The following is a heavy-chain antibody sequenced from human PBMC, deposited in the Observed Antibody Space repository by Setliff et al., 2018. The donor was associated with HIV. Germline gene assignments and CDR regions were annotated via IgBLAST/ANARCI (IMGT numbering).Heavy chain of an antibody. J-gene: IGHJ6*03. V-gene: IGHV4-34*01. D-gene: IGHD3-9*01. CDR3: AKSETILTDYSYYSYYLDV. CDR1: GGSLNNHF. Sequence: SETLSLTCAVYGGSLNNHFWTWIRQAPGKGLEWIAEINHSGDSNYSPSLKSRVTMSVDTSKNRFSLKLSSVTAADTAVYYCAKSETILTDYSYYSYYLDVWGEGTTVTVS. CDR2: INHSGDS.